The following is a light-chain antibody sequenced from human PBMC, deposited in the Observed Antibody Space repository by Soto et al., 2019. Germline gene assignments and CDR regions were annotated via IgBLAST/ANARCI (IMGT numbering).Light chain of an antibody. CDR3: QQYENSPIT. CDR1: QSVTSSF. Sequence: EIVLTQSPGTLSLSPGERATLSCRGSQSVTSSFLAWYQQKPGQAPRLLIYGASSRATGIPDRFSGTGSETDFTLTINRLEPEDFAVYYCQQYENSPITFGQGTRLEIK. CDR2: GAS. J-gene: IGKJ5*01. V-gene: IGKV3-20*01.